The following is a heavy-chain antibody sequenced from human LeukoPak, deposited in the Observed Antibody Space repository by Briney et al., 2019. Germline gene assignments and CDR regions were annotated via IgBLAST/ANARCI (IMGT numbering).Heavy chain of an antibody. Sequence: PSETLSLTCAVYGGSFSGYYWSWIRQPPGKGLEWIGEINHSGSTNYNPPLQSRVTISVDTSKNQFSLKLSSVTAADKAVYYCAGVSSNSPRLDYWGQGTLVTVSS. CDR3: AGVSSNSPRLDY. D-gene: IGHD2-2*01. J-gene: IGHJ4*02. V-gene: IGHV4-34*01. CDR2: INHSGST. CDR1: GGSFSGYY.